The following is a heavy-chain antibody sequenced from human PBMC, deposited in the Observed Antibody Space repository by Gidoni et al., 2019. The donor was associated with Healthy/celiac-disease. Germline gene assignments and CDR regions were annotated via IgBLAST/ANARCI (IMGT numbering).Heavy chain of an antibody. Sequence: QVQLVESGGGVVQPGRSLRLSCAASGSTFSSYAMHWVRQAPGKGLEWVAVISYDGSNKYYADAVKGRFTISRDNSKNTLYLQMNSLRAEDTAVYYCARIGGYCSGGSCFDYWGQGTLVTVSS. J-gene: IGHJ4*02. CDR1: GSTFSSYA. V-gene: IGHV3-30-3*01. CDR3: ARIGGYCSGGSCFDY. CDR2: ISYDGSNK. D-gene: IGHD2-15*01.